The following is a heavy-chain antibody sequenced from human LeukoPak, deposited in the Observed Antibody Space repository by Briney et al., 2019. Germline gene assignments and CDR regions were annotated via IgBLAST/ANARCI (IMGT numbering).Heavy chain of an antibody. CDR3: SREFEP. J-gene: IGHJ5*02. CDR1: GFFFSTYL. Sequence: GGSLRVSCEASGFFFSTYLMAWVRQAPGEGLEWVASIKHDAIEEHYADSVKGRFTVSRDNGRNSLYLEMKSLRVEDTAVYYCSREFEPWGQGTLVIVSS. CDR2: IKHDAIEE. V-gene: IGHV3-7*01.